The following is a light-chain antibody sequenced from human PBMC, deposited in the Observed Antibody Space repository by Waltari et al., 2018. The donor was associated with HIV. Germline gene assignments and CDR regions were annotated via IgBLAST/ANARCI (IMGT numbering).Light chain of an antibody. V-gene: IGKV3-15*01. Sequence: EILMTQSPATLSVSPGERATLSCRASQSVNSNLAWYQQKPGQTPRLLIHGTSTRATDIPARFSGSWSWTEFTLTISSLQSEDFAVYYCHHYNNWRETFGQGTKVEIK. CDR2: GTS. J-gene: IGKJ1*01. CDR3: HHYNNWRET. CDR1: QSVNSN.